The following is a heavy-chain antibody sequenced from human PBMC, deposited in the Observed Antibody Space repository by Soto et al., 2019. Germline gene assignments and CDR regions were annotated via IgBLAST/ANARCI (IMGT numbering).Heavy chain of an antibody. J-gene: IGHJ5*02. Sequence: EVQLVESGGGLVKPGGSLRLSCAASGFTFSSYSMNWVRQAPGKGLEWVSSISSSSSYIYYADSVKGRFTISRDNAKNSLDLQMNSLRAAAAAVHYAARDPGVRGGGWFDPWGQGTLVTVSS. CDR2: ISSSSSYI. V-gene: IGHV3-21*01. CDR1: GFTFSSYS. CDR3: ARDPGVRGGGWFDP. D-gene: IGHD3-10*01.